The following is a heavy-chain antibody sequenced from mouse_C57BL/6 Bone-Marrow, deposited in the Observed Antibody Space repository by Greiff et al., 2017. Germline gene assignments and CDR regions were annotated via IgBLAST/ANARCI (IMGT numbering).Heavy chain of an antibody. CDR2: IDPSDSNT. Sequence: QVQLQQPGAELVRPGSSVKLSCKASGYTFTSYWMHWVKQRPIQGLEWIGNIDPSDSNTHYNQKFKDKATLTVDTSSSTAYMQLSCLTSEDSAVYYCAALYYGYDAWFAYWGQGTLVTVSA. V-gene: IGHV1-52*01. D-gene: IGHD2-2*01. CDR3: AALYYGYDAWFAY. J-gene: IGHJ3*01. CDR1: GYTFTSYW.